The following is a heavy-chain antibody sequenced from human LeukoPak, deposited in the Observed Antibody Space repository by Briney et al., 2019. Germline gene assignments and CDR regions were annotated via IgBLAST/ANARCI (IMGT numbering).Heavy chain of an antibody. J-gene: IGHJ3*02. Sequence: PGASLKVSCKASGYTFTGYYMHWVRQAPGQGLEWMGWINPNSGGTNYAQKYQGWVTMTRDTSISTAYMELSRLRSDDTAVYYCARGAVISDAFDIWGQGTMVTVSS. CDR2: INPNSGGT. D-gene: IGHD2/OR15-2a*01. V-gene: IGHV1-2*04. CDR1: GYTFTGYY. CDR3: ARGAVISDAFDI.